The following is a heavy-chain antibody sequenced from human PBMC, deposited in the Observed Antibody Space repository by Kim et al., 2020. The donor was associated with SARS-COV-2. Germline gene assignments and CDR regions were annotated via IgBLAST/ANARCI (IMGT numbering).Heavy chain of an antibody. CDR3: TSCPDTAMVVYNWFDP. J-gene: IGHJ5*02. Sequence: SGKGRFTISRDASKSIAYLQMNSLKTEDTAVYYCTSCPDTAMVVYNWFDPWGQGTLVTVSS. D-gene: IGHD5-18*01. V-gene: IGHV3-49*01.